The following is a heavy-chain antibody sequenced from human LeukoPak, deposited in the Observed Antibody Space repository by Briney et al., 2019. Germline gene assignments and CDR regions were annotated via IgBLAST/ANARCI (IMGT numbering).Heavy chain of an antibody. D-gene: IGHD2-2*01. CDR3: AKTMVTTTNCLDY. CDR2: ISASGGST. CDR1: GFTFSSSA. J-gene: IGHJ4*02. Sequence: GGSLRLSCAASGFTFSSSAMSWVRQVPGKGLEWVSGISASGGSTSYADSVRGRFTISRDNSKNTLYLQLNSLRAEDTAVYYCAKTMVTTTNCLDYWGQGTLVTVSS. V-gene: IGHV3-23*01.